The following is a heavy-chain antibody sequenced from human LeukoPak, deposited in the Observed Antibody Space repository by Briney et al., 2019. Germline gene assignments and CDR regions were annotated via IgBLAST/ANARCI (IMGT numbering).Heavy chain of an antibody. CDR1: GGSISSGGYY. D-gene: IGHD2-2*01. V-gene: IGHV4-31*03. Sequence: SQTLSLTCTVSGGSISSGGYYWSWIRQHPGKGLEWVGYIYYSGSTYYNPSLKSRVTISVDTSKNQFSLKLSSVTAADTAVYYCASSRRGIVVVPAAIPFDYWGQGTLVTVSS. J-gene: IGHJ4*02. CDR3: ASSRRGIVVVPAAIPFDY. CDR2: IYYSGST.